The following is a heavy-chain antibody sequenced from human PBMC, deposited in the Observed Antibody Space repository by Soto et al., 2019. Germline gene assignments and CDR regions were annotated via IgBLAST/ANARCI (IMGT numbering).Heavy chain of an antibody. V-gene: IGHV1-18*01. Sequence: QVQLVQAGAEVRKPGASVKVSCKAAGDTFSNYGISWVGQAPGQGLEWMGGISAYNGNTKHAQKLQGRVTMTTDTATRTAYVELWSLGSDDTAVYYCARDSPPRAFWGKGTLVTVSS. CDR2: ISAYNGNT. J-gene: IGHJ4*02. CDR3: ARDSPPRAF. CDR1: GDTFSNYG.